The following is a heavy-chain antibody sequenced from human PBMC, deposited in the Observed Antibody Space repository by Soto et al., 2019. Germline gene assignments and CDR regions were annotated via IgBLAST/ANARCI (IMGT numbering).Heavy chain of an antibody. D-gene: IGHD6-6*01. V-gene: IGHV5-10-1*01. J-gene: IGHJ5*02. CDR3: AKHGIKGSSSLYNWFDR. CDR2: IDPSDSYT. Sequence: GESLKISCKGSGYSFTSYWISWVRQMPGKGLEWMGRIDPSDSYTNYSPSFQGHVTISVDKSISTAYLQWSSLKASDTAMYYCAKHGIKGSSSLYNWFDRWGQGNLVTVSS. CDR1: GYSFTSYW.